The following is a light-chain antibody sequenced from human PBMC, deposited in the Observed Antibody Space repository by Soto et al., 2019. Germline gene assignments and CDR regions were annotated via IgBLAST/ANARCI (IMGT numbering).Light chain of an antibody. J-gene: IGKJ1*01. CDR3: LQDYSYPWT. Sequence: AIQLTQSPSFLSASVGDRVTITCRASQGISSWLAWYQQKPGKAPKLLIYKASTLKSGVPSRFSGSASGTDFTLTISSLQPEDFATYYCLQDYSYPWTFGQGTKVDIK. CDR2: KAS. V-gene: IGKV1-6*01. CDR1: QGISSW.